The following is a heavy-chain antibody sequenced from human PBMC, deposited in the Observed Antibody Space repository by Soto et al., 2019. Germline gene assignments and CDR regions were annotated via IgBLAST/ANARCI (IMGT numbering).Heavy chain of an antibody. Sequence: SETLSLTCAVYGGSFSGYYWSWIRQPPGKGLEWIGEINHSGSTNYNPSLKSRVTISVDTSKNQFSLKLSSVTAADTAVYYCARTIGYCSSTSCYEGEDWGQGTLVTVSS. CDR1: GGSFSGYY. V-gene: IGHV4-34*01. J-gene: IGHJ4*02. D-gene: IGHD2-2*01. CDR2: INHSGST. CDR3: ARTIGYCSSTSCYEGED.